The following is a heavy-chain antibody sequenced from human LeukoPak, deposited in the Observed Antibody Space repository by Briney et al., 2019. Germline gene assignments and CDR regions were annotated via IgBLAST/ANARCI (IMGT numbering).Heavy chain of an antibody. D-gene: IGHD4-17*01. CDR1: GYTFTDYY. J-gene: IGHJ4*02. CDR2: INPDGGGT. CDR3: TRYRKGDYDLADY. Sequence: GASVKVSCKASGYTFTDYYIHWVRQAPGQGLEWMGRINPDGGGTNDVQKFQGRVTMTRDTSINTVYMELSRLTSDDTAVYYCTRYRKGDYDLADYWGQGTLVTVSS. V-gene: IGHV1-2*06.